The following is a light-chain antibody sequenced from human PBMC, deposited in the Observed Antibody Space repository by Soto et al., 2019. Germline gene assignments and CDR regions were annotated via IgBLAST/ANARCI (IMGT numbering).Light chain of an antibody. J-gene: IGKJ2*01. CDR1: QGVSSSY. CDR2: GAS. CDR3: QQYATSPMYT. Sequence: EIVLTQSPGTLSLSPGERATLSCRASQGVSSSYLAWYQQKPGQAPRLLIYGASSRATGIPDRFIGSGSGTDFTLTISRLETEDSAVYHCQQYATSPMYTFGQGTKLEIK. V-gene: IGKV3-20*01.